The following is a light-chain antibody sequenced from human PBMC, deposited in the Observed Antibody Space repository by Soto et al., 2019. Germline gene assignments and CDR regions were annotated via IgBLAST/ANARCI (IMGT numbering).Light chain of an antibody. CDR1: QSVSSY. Sequence: IVLTQSPATLSLYPGDRATLSCRASQSVSSYLAWYQQKPGQAPRLLIYDASNRATGIPARFSGSGSGTDFTLTISSLEPEDFAVYYCQQRSNWLLTFGGGTKVEIK. V-gene: IGKV3-11*01. CDR2: DAS. CDR3: QQRSNWLLT. J-gene: IGKJ4*01.